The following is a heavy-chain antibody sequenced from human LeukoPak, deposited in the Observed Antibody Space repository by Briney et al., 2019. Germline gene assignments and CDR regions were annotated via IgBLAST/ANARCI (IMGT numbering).Heavy chain of an antibody. CDR2: MYNSGST. CDR1: GGSISNYY. J-gene: IGHJ4*02. Sequence: SETLSLTCSVSGGSISNYYWSWNRQPPGKGLEWIGYMYNSGSTNYNPSLKSRVTISEDTSKNQFSLKVTSVTAADTAVYYCARHGGGYSFDYWGQGTLVTVSS. V-gene: IGHV4-59*08. D-gene: IGHD5-24*01. CDR3: ARHGGGYSFDY.